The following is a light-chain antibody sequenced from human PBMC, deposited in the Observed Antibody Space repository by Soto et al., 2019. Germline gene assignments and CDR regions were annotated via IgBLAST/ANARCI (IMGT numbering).Light chain of an antibody. Sequence: EIGLTQAPATLSWXPXXXXSXXXRASQSVDINLAWYQQKPGQAPRLLIYGASTRATDMSGTFSGRGSGTEFTLTISNLRPEDFAVYYCQQYRSWPRTFGQGTKVDIK. CDR3: QQYRSWPRT. CDR1: QSVDIN. V-gene: IGKV3-15*01. CDR2: GAS. J-gene: IGKJ1*01.